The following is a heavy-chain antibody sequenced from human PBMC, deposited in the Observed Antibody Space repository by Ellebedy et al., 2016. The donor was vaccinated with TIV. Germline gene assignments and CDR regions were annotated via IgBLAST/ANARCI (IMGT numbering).Heavy chain of an antibody. Sequence: PGGSLRLSCAASGFTFSSYAMSWVRQAPGKGLEWVSYISSTGSTIYYADSVKGRFTISRDNSKNTLYLQMNSLRAEDTAVYYCARDDGLRRREFDYWGQGTLVTVSS. CDR2: ISSTGSTI. D-gene: IGHD3-16*01. CDR3: ARDDGLRRREFDY. V-gene: IGHV3-48*01. J-gene: IGHJ4*02. CDR1: GFTFSSYA.